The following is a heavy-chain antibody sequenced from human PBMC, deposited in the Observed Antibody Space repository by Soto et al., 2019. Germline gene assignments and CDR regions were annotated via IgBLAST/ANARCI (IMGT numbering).Heavy chain of an antibody. CDR1: GGSFSGYY. D-gene: IGHD2-2*03. V-gene: IGHV4-34*01. J-gene: IGHJ6*02. CDR2: INHSGST. Sequence: SETLSLTCAVYGGSFSGYYWSWIRQPPGKGLEWIGEINHSGSTNYNPSLKSRVTISVDTSKNQFSLKLSSVTAADTAVYYCARGNGYCSSTSCTQYYYYGMDVWGQGTTVTVSS. CDR3: ARGNGYCSSTSCTQYYYYGMDV.